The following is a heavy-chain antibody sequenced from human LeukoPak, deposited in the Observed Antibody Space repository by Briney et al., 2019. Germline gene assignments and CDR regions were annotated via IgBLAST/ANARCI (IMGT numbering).Heavy chain of an antibody. CDR1: GFTFSGYG. J-gene: IGHJ3*02. D-gene: IGHD1-26*01. Sequence: GGSLRLSCAASGFTFSGYGMHWVRQAPGKGLEWVAVIWYDGSNKYYADSVKGRFTISRDNSENTLYLQMNSLRAEDTAVYYCAKGSGSYSDPAAFDIWGQGTMVTVSS. CDR3: AKGSGSYSDPAAFDI. CDR2: IWYDGSNK. V-gene: IGHV3-33*06.